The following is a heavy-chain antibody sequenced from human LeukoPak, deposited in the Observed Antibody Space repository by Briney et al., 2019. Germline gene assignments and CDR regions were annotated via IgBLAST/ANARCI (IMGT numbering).Heavy chain of an antibody. CDR3: ARAVYCGGDCYPPHLDY. V-gene: IGHV3-21*01. D-gene: IGHD2-21*02. CDR1: GFSVSLNY. CDR2: ISSSSSYI. J-gene: IGHJ4*02. Sequence: TGGSLRLSCAASGFSVSLNYMNWVRQAPGKGLEWVSSISSSSSYIYYADSVKGRFTISRDNAKNSLYLQMNSLRAEDTAVYYCARAVYCGGDCYPPHLDYWGQGTLVTVSS.